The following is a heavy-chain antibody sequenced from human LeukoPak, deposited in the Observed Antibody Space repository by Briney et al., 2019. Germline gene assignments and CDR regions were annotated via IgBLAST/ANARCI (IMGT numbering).Heavy chain of an antibody. CDR3: ARDPSRGNYFDY. CDR2: IYYSGST. D-gene: IGHD3-16*01. Sequence: SETLSLTCTVSGGSISSYYWSWIRRPPGKGLEWIGYIYYSGSTNYNPSLKSRVTISVDTSKNQFSLKLSSVTAADTAVYYCARDPSRGNYFDYWGQGTLVTVSS. J-gene: IGHJ4*02. V-gene: IGHV4-59*01. CDR1: GGSISSYY.